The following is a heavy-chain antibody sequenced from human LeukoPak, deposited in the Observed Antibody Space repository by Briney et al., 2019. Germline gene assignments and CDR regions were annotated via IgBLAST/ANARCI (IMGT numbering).Heavy chain of an antibody. J-gene: IGHJ6*03. CDR2: IYYSGST. CDR1: GGSISSHY. V-gene: IGHV4-59*11. D-gene: IGHD2-2*01. CDR3: ATNQRGPYYYYMDV. Sequence: PSETLSLTCTVSGGSISSHYWSWIRQPPGKGLEWSGYIYYSGSTNYNPSLKSRVTISVDTSTNQFSLKLSSVTAADTAVYYCATNQRGPYYYYMDVWGKGTTVTVSS.